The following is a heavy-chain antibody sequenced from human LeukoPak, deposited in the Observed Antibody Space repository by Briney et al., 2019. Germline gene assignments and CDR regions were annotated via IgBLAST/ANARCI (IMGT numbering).Heavy chain of an antibody. V-gene: IGHV3-33*01. J-gene: IGHJ4*02. CDR2: IWYDGSNK. CDR1: GFTFSSYG. Sequence: SGGSLRLSCAASGFTFSSYGMHWVRQAPGKGLEWVAVIWYDGSNKYYADSVKGRFTISRDNSKNTLYLQMNSLRAEDTAVYYCARDPQSKYSSSWYGYYFDYWGQGTLVTVSS. D-gene: IGHD6-13*01. CDR3: ARDPQSKYSSSWYGYYFDY.